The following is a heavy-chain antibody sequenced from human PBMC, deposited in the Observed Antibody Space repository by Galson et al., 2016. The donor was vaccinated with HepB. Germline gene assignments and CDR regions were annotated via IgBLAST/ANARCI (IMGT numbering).Heavy chain of an antibody. CDR1: GVSIARSSYY. D-gene: IGHD3-10*01. CDR2: IYYSGTT. Sequence: ETLSLTCAVSGVSIARSSYYWAWIRQPPGKGLEFVGSIYYSGTTYYNPSLKSRVAISIESSKNQFSLRVDSVTAADTAVYFCARVYNVGSISLWSYWGQGTLVAVSS. V-gene: IGHV4-39*07. J-gene: IGHJ4*02. CDR3: ARVYNVGSISLWSY.